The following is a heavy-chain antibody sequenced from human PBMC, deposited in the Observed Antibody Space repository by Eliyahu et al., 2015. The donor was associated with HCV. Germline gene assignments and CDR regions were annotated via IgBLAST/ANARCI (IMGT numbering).Heavy chain of an antibody. J-gene: IGHJ4*02. V-gene: IGHV4-34*01. Sequence: QVQLQQWGAGLLKPSETLSLTCAVYGGSFSGYYWSWIRQPPGKGLEWIGENQPWGKPQQQPSLKSRVTISVDTSKNQFSLKLSSVTAADTAVYYCARHEASPVAGIAAAGSFDYWGQGTLVTVSS. D-gene: IGHD6-13*01. CDR2: QPWGKP. CDR1: GGSFSGYY. CDR3: ARHEASPVAGIAAAGSFDY.